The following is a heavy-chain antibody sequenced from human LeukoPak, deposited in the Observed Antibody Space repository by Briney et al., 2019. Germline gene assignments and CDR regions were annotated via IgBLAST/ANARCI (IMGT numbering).Heavy chain of an antibody. CDR1: GFTFSSYW. CDR2: IKQDGSEK. CDR3: ARGDRPLNYYDSRGYYYLFDY. J-gene: IGHJ4*02. D-gene: IGHD3-22*01. V-gene: IGHV3-7*01. Sequence: GGSLRLSCAASGFTFSSYWMSWVRQAPGKGLEWVANIKQDGSEKYYVDSVKGRFTISRDNARNSLYLQMNSLRAEDTAVYYCARGDRPLNYYDSRGYYYLFDYWGQGTLVTVSS.